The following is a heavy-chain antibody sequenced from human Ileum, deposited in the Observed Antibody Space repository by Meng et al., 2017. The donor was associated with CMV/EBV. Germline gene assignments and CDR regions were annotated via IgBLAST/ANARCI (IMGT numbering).Heavy chain of an antibody. V-gene: IGHV4-34*02. CDR1: GGSFSSFS. D-gene: IGHD1-26*01. Sequence: QAQLQQWGAGLLKPSETLSLTCGVNGGSFSSFSWTWIRQPPGKGPEWIGDINHRGTTNYSPSLKSRVTISIDTFKKQFSLRLSSLTAADTAVYYCTRGRVGDWGFDFWGQGTLVTVSS. CDR3: TRGRVGDWGFDF. J-gene: IGHJ4*02. CDR2: INHRGTT.